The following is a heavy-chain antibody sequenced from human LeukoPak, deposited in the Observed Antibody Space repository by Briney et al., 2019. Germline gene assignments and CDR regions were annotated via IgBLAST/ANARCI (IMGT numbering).Heavy chain of an antibody. CDR3: ARESEYATATVDY. Sequence: PGGSLRLSCAASGFTFSSYAMHWVRQAPGKGLEYVPAISSNGGSTYYANSVKGRFTISRDNSKNTLYLQMGSLRAEDMAVYYCARESEYATATVDYWGQGTLVTVSS. J-gene: IGHJ4*02. D-gene: IGHD4-17*01. CDR2: ISSNGGST. V-gene: IGHV3-64*01. CDR1: GFTFSSYA.